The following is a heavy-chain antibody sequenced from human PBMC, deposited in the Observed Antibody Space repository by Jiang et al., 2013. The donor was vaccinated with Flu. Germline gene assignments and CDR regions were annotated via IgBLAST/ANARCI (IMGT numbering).Heavy chain of an antibody. J-gene: IGHJ4*02. CDR3: ARAKYYYDSSGYYRPYYFDY. Sequence: LLKPSETLSLTCTVSGYSISSGYYWGWIRQPPGKGLEWIGSIYHSGSTYYNPSLKSRVTISVDTSKNQFSLKLSSVTAADTAVYYCARAKYYYDSSGYYRPYYFDYWGQGTLVTVSS. V-gene: IGHV4-38-2*02. CDR1: GYSISSGYY. CDR2: IYHSGST. D-gene: IGHD3-22*01.